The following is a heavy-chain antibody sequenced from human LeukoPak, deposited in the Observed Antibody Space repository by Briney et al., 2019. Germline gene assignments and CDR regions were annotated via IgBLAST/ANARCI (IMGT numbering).Heavy chain of an antibody. V-gene: IGHV3-21*01. J-gene: IGHJ4*02. CDR2: ITPSSSYI. CDR1: GFTFSSYS. Sequence: GESLKISCAASGFTFSSYSMNWVRQAPGKGLGWVSSITPSSSYIYYADSVKGRFTISRDNAKYSLYLQMNSLRVEDTAVYYCASSSGRYIDWGQGTLVTVSS. CDR3: ASSSGRYID. D-gene: IGHD6-19*01.